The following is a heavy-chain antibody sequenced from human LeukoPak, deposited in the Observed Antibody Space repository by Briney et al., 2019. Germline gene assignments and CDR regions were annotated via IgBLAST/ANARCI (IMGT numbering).Heavy chain of an antibody. V-gene: IGHV4-59*12. J-gene: IGHJ5*02. CDR1: GGSISSYY. CDR3: ARDVGYTYNWFDP. CDR2: IYYSGST. D-gene: IGHD3-16*02. Sequence: SETLSLTCTVSGGSISSYYWSWIRQPPGKGLEWIGYIYYSGSTNYNPSLKSRVTMSVDTSKNQFSLKLSSVTAADTAVYYCARDVGYTYNWFDPWGQGTLVTVST.